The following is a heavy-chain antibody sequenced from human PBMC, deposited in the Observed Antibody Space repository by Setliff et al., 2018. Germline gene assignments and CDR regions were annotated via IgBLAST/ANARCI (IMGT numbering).Heavy chain of an antibody. CDR1: GGSISSGNYY. CDR3: ARHKSNGSGSYPSLYMDV. V-gene: IGHV4-39*01. CDR2: IYYSGST. Sequence: KTSETLSLTCRVSGGSISSGNYYWGLIRQPPGKGLEWVATIYYSGSTYSNPSLKSRLIISVDAPDNQFSVKLSSVTAAVTAVYYCARHKSNGSGSYPSLYMDVWGKGIMVTVSS. J-gene: IGHJ6*03. D-gene: IGHD3-10*01.